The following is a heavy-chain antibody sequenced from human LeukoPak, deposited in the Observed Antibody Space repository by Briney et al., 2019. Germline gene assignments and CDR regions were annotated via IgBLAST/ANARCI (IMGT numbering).Heavy chain of an antibody. CDR2: ISAYNGNT. V-gene: IGHV1-18*01. D-gene: IGHD3-22*01. J-gene: IGHJ4*02. CDR3: ARVAAEYYYDSSGYYDEYYFDY. Sequence: ASVKVSCKASGGTFSSYGISWVRQAPGQGLEWMGWISAYNGNTHYAQKLQGRVTMTTDTSTSTAYIELRSLRSDDTAVYYCARVAAEYYYDSSGYYDEYYFDYWGQGTLVTVSS. CDR1: GGTFSSYG.